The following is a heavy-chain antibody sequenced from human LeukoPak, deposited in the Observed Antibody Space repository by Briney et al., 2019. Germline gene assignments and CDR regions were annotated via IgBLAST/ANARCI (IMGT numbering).Heavy chain of an antibody. CDR2: IYPGDSDP. CDR1: GYIFTTYW. CDR3: VRHGLGSSWFGFDY. D-gene: IGHD6-13*01. J-gene: IGHJ4*02. Sequence: GESLKISCKGSGYIFTTYWIGWVRQLPGKGLEWMGIIYPGDSDPRYSPSFQGQVTISADKSISTAYLQWSSLKASDSAMYYCVRHGLGSSWFGFDYWGQGTLVTVSS. V-gene: IGHV5-51*01.